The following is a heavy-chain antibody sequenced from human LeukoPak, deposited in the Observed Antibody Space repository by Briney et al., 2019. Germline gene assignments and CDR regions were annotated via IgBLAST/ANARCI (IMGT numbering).Heavy chain of an antibody. V-gene: IGHV1-18*01. CDR1: GYTFTNYG. CDR2: INTYNGNT. Sequence: ASVKVSCKASGYTFTNYGISWVRQAPGQGLEWMGWINTYNGNTNYAQKFQGRVTMTTDTSTSTVYMELSSLRSEDTAVYYCARVHRIAAQGVFDYWGQGTLVTVSS. D-gene: IGHD6-6*01. CDR3: ARVHRIAAQGVFDY. J-gene: IGHJ4*02.